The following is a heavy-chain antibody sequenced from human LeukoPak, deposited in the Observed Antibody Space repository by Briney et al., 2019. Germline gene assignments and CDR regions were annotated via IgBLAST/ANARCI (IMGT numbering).Heavy chain of an antibody. CDR3: ARDRVGATPGYYYYGMDV. D-gene: IGHD1-26*01. CDR2: IYYTGST. Sequence: PSETLSLTCTVSGGSISSYYWSWIRQPPGKGLEWIGYIYYTGSTNYNPSLKSRVTISVDTFKNQFSLKLSSVTAADTAVYYCARDRVGATPGYYYYGMDVWGQGTTVTVSS. CDR1: GGSISSYY. V-gene: IGHV4-59*01. J-gene: IGHJ6*02.